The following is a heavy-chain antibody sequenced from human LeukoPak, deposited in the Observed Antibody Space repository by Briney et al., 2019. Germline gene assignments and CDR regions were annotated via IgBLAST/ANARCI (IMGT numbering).Heavy chain of an antibody. CDR2: MNPNSGNT. J-gene: IGHJ5*02. V-gene: IGHV1-8*01. D-gene: IGHD1-14*01. CDR3: ARARTFQGVGCFAP. CDR1: GYTFTSYD. Sequence: ASVKVSCKASGYTFTSYDINWVRQATGQGLEWMGWMNPNSGNTGYAQKFQGRVTMTRNTSISTAYMELSSLRSEDTAVYYCARARTFQGVGCFAPWARGPRLTVSS.